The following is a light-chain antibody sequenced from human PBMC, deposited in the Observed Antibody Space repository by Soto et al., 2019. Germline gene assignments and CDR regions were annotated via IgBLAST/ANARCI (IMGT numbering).Light chain of an antibody. Sequence: QSALTQPASVSGSPGQSITISCTGTSSDIGHYDYVSWYQQHPGKAPKLMISHVTYRPSGVSNRYSGSKSGNSASLTISGLQADDEADYYCCSLTTSHTYVFGSGTKLTVL. CDR2: HVT. J-gene: IGLJ1*01. V-gene: IGLV2-14*03. CDR1: SSDIGHYDY. CDR3: CSLTTSHTYV.